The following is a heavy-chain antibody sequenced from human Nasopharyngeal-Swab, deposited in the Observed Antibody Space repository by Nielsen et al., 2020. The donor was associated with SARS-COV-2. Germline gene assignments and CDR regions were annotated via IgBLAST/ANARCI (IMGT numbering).Heavy chain of an antibody. Sequence: GGPLRPSCAASGFTFSSYCIHCVPQAPGKWLLWVSLTNEDETTTDYADSVKGRFAISRDNAKNTLYLQMNSLRAEDTAIYYCASDLSGRGDYRGQGTLVTVAS. CDR2: TNEDETTT. J-gene: IGHJ4*02. CDR3: ASDLSGRGDY. CDR1: GFTFSSYC. D-gene: IGHD6-19*01. V-gene: IGHV3-74*01.